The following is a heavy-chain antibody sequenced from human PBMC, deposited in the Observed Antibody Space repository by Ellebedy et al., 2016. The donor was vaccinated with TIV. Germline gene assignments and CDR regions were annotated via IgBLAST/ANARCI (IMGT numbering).Heavy chain of an antibody. Sequence: GESLKISCKGSGYSFTSYWIGWVRQMPGKGLDWMGIIYIDDSDTRYNPPFQGQVTISVDKSITTAYMQWSSLKASDTAMYYCARQPRGWYQTFDYWGQGTLVTVSS. CDR3: ARQPRGWYQTFDY. V-gene: IGHV5-51*01. D-gene: IGHD6-19*01. J-gene: IGHJ4*02. CDR2: IYIDDSDT. CDR1: GYSFTSYW.